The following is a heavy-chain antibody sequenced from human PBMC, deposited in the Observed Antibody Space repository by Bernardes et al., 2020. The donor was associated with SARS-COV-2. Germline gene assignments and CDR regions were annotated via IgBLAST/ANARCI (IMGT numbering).Heavy chain of an antibody. CDR1: GGSINSPY. CDR2: ISYSGLT. CDR3: VRVYDFWSGYSEGAFDI. D-gene: IGHD3-3*01. Sequence: SVTLTLTCTVSGGSINSPYWSWIRQPPGPGLAWIGYISYSGLTQYNPSLKSRVTISSDTYQSQFSLQLSSVIAADTAMYYCVRVYDFWSGYSEGAFDIWGPGTMVTGSS. V-gene: IGHV4-59*11. J-gene: IGHJ3*02.